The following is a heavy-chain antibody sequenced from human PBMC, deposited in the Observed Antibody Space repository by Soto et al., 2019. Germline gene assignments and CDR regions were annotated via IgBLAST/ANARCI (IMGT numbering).Heavy chain of an antibody. Sequence: SETLSLTCTVSGGSISSYYWSWIRQPPGKGLEWIGYIYYSGSTNYNPSLKSRVTISVDTSKNQFSLKLSSVTAADTAVYYCARDTTVGDSYGYYYYYYGMDVWGQGTTVTVSS. CDR1: GGSISSYY. J-gene: IGHJ6*02. CDR2: IYYSGST. V-gene: IGHV4-59*01. CDR3: ARDTTVGDSYGYYYYYYGMDV. D-gene: IGHD5-18*01.